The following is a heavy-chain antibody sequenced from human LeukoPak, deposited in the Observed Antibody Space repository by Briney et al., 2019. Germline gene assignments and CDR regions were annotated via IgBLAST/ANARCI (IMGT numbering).Heavy chain of an antibody. V-gene: IGHV3-11*01. D-gene: IGHD6-13*01. CDR1: GFTFSDYY. J-gene: IGHJ6*03. CDR2: ISSSGSTI. Sequence: GGSLRLSCAASGFTFSDYYMSWIRQAPGKGLEWVSYISSSGSTIYYADSVKGRFTITRDNAKNSLYLRMNSLRAEDTAVYYCARDSSSWYHYMDVWGKGTTVTVSS. CDR3: ARDSSSWYHYMDV.